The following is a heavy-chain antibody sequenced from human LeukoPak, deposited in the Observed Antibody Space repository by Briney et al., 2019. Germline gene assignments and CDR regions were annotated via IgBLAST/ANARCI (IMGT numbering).Heavy chain of an antibody. D-gene: IGHD6-19*01. CDR2: INHSGGT. Sequence: SETLSLTCAVYGGSFSGYYWSWIRQPPGKGLEWIGEINHSGGTNYNPSLKSRVTISVDTSKNQFSLKLSSVTAADTAVYYCARGVSSGWYKYYFDYWGQGTLVTVSS. CDR3: ARGVSSGWYKYYFDY. CDR1: GGSFSGYY. J-gene: IGHJ4*02. V-gene: IGHV4-34*01.